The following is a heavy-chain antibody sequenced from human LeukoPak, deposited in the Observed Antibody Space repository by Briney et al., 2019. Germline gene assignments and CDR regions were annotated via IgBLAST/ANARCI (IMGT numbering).Heavy chain of an antibody. Sequence: SETLSLTCAADGRSFSGYYWSWIRQPPGKGLEWIGEINHSGSTNYNPSLKSRVIISVGTSKNQFSLKLSSVTAADTAVYYCARETPGYYDFWSGYDYGMDVWGQGTTVTVSS. CDR1: GRSFSGYY. J-gene: IGHJ6*02. CDR3: ARETPGYYDFWSGYDYGMDV. D-gene: IGHD3-3*01. CDR2: INHSGST. V-gene: IGHV4-34*01.